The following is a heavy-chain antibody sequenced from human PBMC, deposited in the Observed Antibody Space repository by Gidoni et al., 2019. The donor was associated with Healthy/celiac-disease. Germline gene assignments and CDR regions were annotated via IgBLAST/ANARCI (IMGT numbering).Heavy chain of an antibody. CDR2: ISYDGSKK. CDR3: ARENYGDPIGYYGMDV. D-gene: IGHD4-17*01. CDR1: GFPFSSYA. V-gene: IGHV3-30-3*01. Sequence: QVQLVESGGGVVQPGRSLRLSCAASGFPFSSYAMHWVRQAPGKGLEWLAVISYDGSKKYYADSVKGRFTISRDNSKNTLYLQMNSLRAEDTAVYYCARENYGDPIGYYGMDVWGKGTTVTVSS. J-gene: IGHJ6*04.